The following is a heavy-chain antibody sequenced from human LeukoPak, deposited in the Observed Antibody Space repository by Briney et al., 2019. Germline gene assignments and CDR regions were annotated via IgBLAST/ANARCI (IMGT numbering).Heavy chain of an antibody. J-gene: IGHJ4*02. CDR3: AKGPDTSGYYSLDY. CDR2: ISYDGSSK. D-gene: IGHD3-22*01. Sequence: GGSLRLSCAASRFTFSSYDMHWVHQAPGKGLEWVAVISYDGSSKYYADSVKGRFTISRDNSKNTLYVQKNSLRTEDTAIYYCAKGPDTSGYYSLDYWGQGTLVTVSS. V-gene: IGHV3-30*18. CDR1: RFTFSSYD.